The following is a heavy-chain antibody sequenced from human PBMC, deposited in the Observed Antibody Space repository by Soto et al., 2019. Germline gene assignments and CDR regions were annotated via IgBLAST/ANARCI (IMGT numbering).Heavy chain of an antibody. CDR1: GFTFSNAC. J-gene: IGHJ3*02. V-gene: IGHV3-15*01. CDR3: TTAQSSSSVDGFDM. D-gene: IGHD6-6*01. CDR2: IKSRIDGGTT. Sequence: GGSLRLSCAASGFTFSNACMTWVRQAPGKGLEWVGRIKSRIDGGTTDYAAPVKGRFTISRDDLKTTLYLQMNSLKTEDTAVYYCTTAQSSSSVDGFDMWGQGTMVTVSS.